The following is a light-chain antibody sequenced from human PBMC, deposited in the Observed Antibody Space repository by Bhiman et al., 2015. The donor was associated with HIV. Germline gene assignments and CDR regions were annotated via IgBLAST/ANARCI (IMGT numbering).Light chain of an antibody. Sequence: QSVLTQPPSVSGAPGQRVTISCIGSSSNIGADYRVHWYQQLPRNSPQILIFGNNERPSGVPDRFSGSKSGNSASLAITGLQAEDEADYYCQSYDNSLRGGVFAVGT. CDR2: GNN. J-gene: IGLJ3*02. CDR3: QSYDNSLRGGV. CDR1: SSNIGADYR. V-gene: IGLV1-40*01.